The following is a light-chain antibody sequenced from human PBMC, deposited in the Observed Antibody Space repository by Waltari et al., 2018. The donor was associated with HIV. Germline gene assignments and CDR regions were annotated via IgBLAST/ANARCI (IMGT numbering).Light chain of an antibody. V-gene: IGKV1-27*01. CDR1: QDIRHY. J-gene: IGKJ1*01. CDR3: QEYRSAPQT. CDR2: SAS. Sequence: IQMTQPPSSLSASVGDGIPITCRASQDIRHYLAWYQQKPGKVPNTLIHSASTLQAGVPFRFSGSGSGTDFTLTISNLQPEDVATYYCQEYRSAPQTFGQGTKVEIK.